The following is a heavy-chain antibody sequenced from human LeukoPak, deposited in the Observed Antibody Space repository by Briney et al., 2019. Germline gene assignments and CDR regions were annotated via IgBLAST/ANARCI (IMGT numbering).Heavy chain of an antibody. Sequence: GGSLRLSCAASGFTFSSYAMSWVRQAPGKGLKWVSAISGSGGSTYYADSVKGRFTISRDNAKNSVYLQMNSLRAEDTAVYYCATGTIYYWGQGALVTVSS. V-gene: IGHV3-23*01. CDR3: ATGTIYY. J-gene: IGHJ4*02. CDR1: GFTFSSYA. CDR2: ISGSGGST. D-gene: IGHD1-1*01.